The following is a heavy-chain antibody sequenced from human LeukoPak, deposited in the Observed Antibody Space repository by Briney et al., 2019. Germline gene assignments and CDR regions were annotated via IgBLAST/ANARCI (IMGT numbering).Heavy chain of an antibody. CDR2: INHSGST. CDR1: GGSFSGYY. Sequence: KASETLSLTCAVYGGSFSGYYWSWIRQPPGKGLEWIGEINHSGSTNYNPSLKSRVTISVDTSKNQFSLKLSSVTAADTAVYYCARGRPSRRGYYDSSGYYYIAYYFDYWGQGTLVTVSP. CDR3: ARGRPSRRGYYDSSGYYYIAYYFDY. V-gene: IGHV4-34*01. D-gene: IGHD3-22*01. J-gene: IGHJ4*02.